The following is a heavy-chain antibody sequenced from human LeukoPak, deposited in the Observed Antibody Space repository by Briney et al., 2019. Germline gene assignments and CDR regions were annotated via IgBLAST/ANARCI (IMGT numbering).Heavy chain of an antibody. CDR3: ARDSRGSGSYYFNYYYYMDV. CDR2: ISAYNGNT. V-gene: IGHV1-18*01. D-gene: IGHD3-10*01. J-gene: IGHJ6*03. Sequence: GASVKVSCKASGYTFTSYGISWVRQAPGQGLEWMGWISAYNGNTNYAQKLQGRVTMTTNTSTSTAYMELRSLRPDDTAVYYCARDSRGSGSYYFNYYYYMDVWGKGTTVTISS. CDR1: GYTFTSYG.